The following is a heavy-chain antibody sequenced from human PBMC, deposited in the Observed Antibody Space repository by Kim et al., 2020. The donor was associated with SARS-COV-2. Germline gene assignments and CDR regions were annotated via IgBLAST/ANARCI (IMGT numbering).Heavy chain of an antibody. CDR2: ISGSGGST. CDR3: AKGCELNGPPYYDFWSGYYKGSEDYFDY. V-gene: IGHV3-23*01. CDR1: GFTFSSYA. J-gene: IGHJ4*02. D-gene: IGHD3-3*01. Sequence: GGSLRLSCAASGFTFSSYAMSWVRQAPGKGLEWVSAISGSGGSTYYADSVKGRFTISRDNSKNTLYLQMNSLRAEDTAVYYCAKGCELNGPPYYDFWSGYYKGSEDYFDYWGQGTLVTVSS.